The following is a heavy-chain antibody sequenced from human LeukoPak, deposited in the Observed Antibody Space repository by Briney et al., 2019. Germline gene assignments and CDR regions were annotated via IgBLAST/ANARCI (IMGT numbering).Heavy chain of an antibody. D-gene: IGHD2-8*01. J-gene: IGHJ3*02. CDR2: INSDESNT. CDR3: GRGGNGIDI. Sequence: GGSLRLSCAASGFTFSNYLMHWVRQAPGKGLVRVSRINSDESNTNSYADSVKGRFTISRDNAKNTLYLQMNSLRAEDTAVYFCGRGGNGIDIWGQGTTVIVSS. V-gene: IGHV3-74*01. CDR1: GFTFSNYL.